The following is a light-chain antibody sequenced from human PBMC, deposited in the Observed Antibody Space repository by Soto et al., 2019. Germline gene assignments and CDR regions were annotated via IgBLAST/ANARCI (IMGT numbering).Light chain of an antibody. Sequence: EIVLTQSPATLSLSPGERATLSCRASQSVSNFLAWYHQKPGQGPRLLIYDASHRATGIPARFSGSGSGTDFTLTISSLEPEDFAVYYCQQRSDWRYIFGPGTKVDIK. V-gene: IGKV3-11*01. CDR2: DAS. CDR1: QSVSNF. J-gene: IGKJ3*01. CDR3: QQRSDWRYI.